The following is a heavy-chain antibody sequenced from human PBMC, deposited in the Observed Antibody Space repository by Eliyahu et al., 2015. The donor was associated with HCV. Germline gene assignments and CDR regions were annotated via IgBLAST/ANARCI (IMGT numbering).Heavy chain of an antibody. Sequence: QVQLQESGPGLVKPSETLSLTCTVSAGSIXTYYWSWIRKPPGKGLEWIGYIHYSGSTNYNPXLKSRITISLDTSKNQFSLKLTSVTAADTAVYFCASGGGGIAVAGTGGWFDPWGQGTLVTVSS. CDR1: AGSIXTYY. D-gene: IGHD6-19*01. CDR2: IHYSGST. CDR3: ASGGGGIAVAGTGGWFDP. V-gene: IGHV4-59*01. J-gene: IGHJ5*02.